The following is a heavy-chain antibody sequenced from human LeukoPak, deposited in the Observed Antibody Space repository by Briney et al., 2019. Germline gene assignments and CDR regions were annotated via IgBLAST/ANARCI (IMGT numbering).Heavy chain of an antibody. V-gene: IGHV3-30-3*01. J-gene: IGHJ4*02. CDR2: ISYDGSNK. CDR1: GFTFSSYA. CDR3: ARGHDY. Sequence: GRSLRLSCAASGFTFSSYAMHWVRQAPGKGLEWVAVISYDGSNKYYADSVKGRFTISRDNSKNTLYLQMNSLRAEDTAVYYCARGHDYWGQGTLVTVSS.